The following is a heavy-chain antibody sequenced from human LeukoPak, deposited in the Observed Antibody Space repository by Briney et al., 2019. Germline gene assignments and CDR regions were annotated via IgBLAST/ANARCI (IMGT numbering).Heavy chain of an antibody. Sequence: PSETLFLTCAVYGGSFSGYYWSWIRQPPGKGLEWIGEINHSGSTNYNPSLKSRVTISVDTSKNQFSLKLSSVTAADTAVYYCARGIPRIVVVVAATLDYFDYWGQGTLVTVSS. D-gene: IGHD2-15*01. J-gene: IGHJ4*02. CDR3: ARGIPRIVVVVAATLDYFDY. CDR2: INHSGST. CDR1: GGSFSGYY. V-gene: IGHV4-34*01.